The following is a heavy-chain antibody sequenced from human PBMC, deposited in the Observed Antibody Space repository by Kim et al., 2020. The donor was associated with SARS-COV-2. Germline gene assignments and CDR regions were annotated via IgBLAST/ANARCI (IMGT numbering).Heavy chain of an antibody. CDR2: ITYTGTT. CDR1: SGSFSDNY. Sequence: SETLSLTCAVYSGSFSDNYWNWVRQAPGKGLEWIGEITYTGTTAYNESLKSRLTMSVDQSKNKSSLKQRARTASDTAKNFYVRGARHPGDSRGWFGP. V-gene: IGHV4-34*01. J-gene: IGHJ5*02. CDR3: VRGARHPGDSRGWFGP. D-gene: IGHD6-19*01.